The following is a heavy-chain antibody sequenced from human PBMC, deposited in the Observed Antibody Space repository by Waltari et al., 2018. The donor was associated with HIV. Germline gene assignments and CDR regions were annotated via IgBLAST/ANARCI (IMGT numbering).Heavy chain of an antibody. CDR1: GGSISSSSYY. D-gene: IGHD6-13*01. Sequence: QLQLQESGPGLVKPSETLSLTCTVSGGSISSSSYYWGWIRQPPGKGLEWIGSIYYSGSTYYNPSLKSRVTISVDTSKNQFSLKLSSVTAADTAVYYCAMTSSSWYFDYWGQGTLVTVSS. CDR3: AMTSSSWYFDY. J-gene: IGHJ4*02. V-gene: IGHV4-39*01. CDR2: IYYSGST.